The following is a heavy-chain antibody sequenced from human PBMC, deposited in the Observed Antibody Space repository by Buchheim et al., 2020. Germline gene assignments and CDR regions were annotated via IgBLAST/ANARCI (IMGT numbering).Heavy chain of an antibody. Sequence: QVQLQESGPGLVKPSGTLSLTCAVSGGSISSGGYYWSWIRQHPGKGLEWIGYIYYSGSTYYNPSLKSRVTISVDTSKNQSSLKLSSVTAADTAVYYCARETYYYGSGSPYYYYYGMDVWGQGTT. CDR1: GGSISSGGYY. CDR3: ARETYYYGSGSPYYYYYGMDV. D-gene: IGHD3-10*01. J-gene: IGHJ6*02. CDR2: IYYSGST. V-gene: IGHV4-31*11.